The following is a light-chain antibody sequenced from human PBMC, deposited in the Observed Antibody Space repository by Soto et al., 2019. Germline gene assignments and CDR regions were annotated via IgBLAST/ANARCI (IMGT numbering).Light chain of an antibody. CDR2: ATS. J-gene: IGKJ5*01. Sequence: EIVMTQSPATLSVSPGERATLSCRASQSVSTKLAWYQKRPGQAPRLLIYATSARVTGIPARFSGSGFGTEFTLTISSLKSEDFAVYYCQQYNNWSSITFGQGTRLEIK. CDR1: QSVSTK. CDR3: QQYNNWSSIT. V-gene: IGKV3-15*01.